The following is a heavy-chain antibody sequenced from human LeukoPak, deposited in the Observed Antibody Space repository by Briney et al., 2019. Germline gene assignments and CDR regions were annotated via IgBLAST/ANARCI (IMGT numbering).Heavy chain of an antibody. CDR3: ARAADGSGSFGYYYYYMDV. V-gene: IGHV4-34*01. Sequence: SETLSLTCAVYGGSFSGYYWSWIRQPPGKGLEWIGEINHSGSTNYNPSLKSRVTISVDTSKNQFSLKLSSVTAADTAVYYCARAADGSGSFGYYYYYMDVWGKGTTVTVSS. J-gene: IGHJ6*03. CDR2: INHSGST. CDR1: GGSFSGYY. D-gene: IGHD3-10*01.